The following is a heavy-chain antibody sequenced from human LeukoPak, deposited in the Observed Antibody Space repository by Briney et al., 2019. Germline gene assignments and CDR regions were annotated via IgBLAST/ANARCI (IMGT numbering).Heavy chain of an antibody. CDR1: GGSISSYY. Sequence: SETLSLTCTVSGGSISSYYWSWIRQPPGKGLEWIGYIYYSGSTNYNPSLKSRVTISVDTSKSQFSLKLSSVTAADTAVYYCARAPPRVMFDYYYYMDVWGKGTTVTVSS. D-gene: IGHD3-10*02. J-gene: IGHJ6*03. V-gene: IGHV4-59*01. CDR3: ARAPPRVMFDYYYYMDV. CDR2: IYYSGST.